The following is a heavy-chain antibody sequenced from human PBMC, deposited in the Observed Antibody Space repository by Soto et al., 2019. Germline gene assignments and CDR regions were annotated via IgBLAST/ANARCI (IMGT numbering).Heavy chain of an antibody. CDR3: ARQSYYYDSSGYGAFDY. CDR1: GGSISSSSYY. D-gene: IGHD3-22*01. Sequence: QLQLQESGPGLVKPSETLSLTCTVSGGSISSSSYYWGWIRQPPGKGLEWIGSIYYSGSTYSNPSLKSRVTLSVDTSKNQFSLKLSSVTAADTAVYYCARQSYYYDSSGYGAFDYWGQGTLVTVSS. J-gene: IGHJ4*02. CDR2: IYYSGST. V-gene: IGHV4-39*01.